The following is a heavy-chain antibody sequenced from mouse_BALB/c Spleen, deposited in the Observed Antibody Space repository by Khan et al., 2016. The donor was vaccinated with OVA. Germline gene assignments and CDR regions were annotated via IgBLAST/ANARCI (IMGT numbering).Heavy chain of an antibody. V-gene: IGHV9-1*02. J-gene: IGHJ1*01. CDR2: INTYTGEP. Sequence: QIQLVQSGPELKKPGETVKISCKASGYTFTNYGMNWVKQAPGKGLKWMGWINTYTGEPTYADDFKGRFAFSLEPSASTAYLQINNLKNEDLATYFCARTFTTATSYFDVCGAGTTVTVSS. D-gene: IGHD1-2*01. CDR3: ARTFTTATSYFDV. CDR1: GYTFTNYG.